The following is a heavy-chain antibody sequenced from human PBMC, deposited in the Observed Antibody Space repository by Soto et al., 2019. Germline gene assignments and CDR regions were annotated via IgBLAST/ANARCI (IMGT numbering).Heavy chain of an antibody. J-gene: IGHJ2*01. CDR2: IYYSGST. CDR1: GGSISSYY. Sequence: SETLSLTCTVSGGSISSYYWSWIRQPPGKGLEWIGNIYYSGSTNYNPSLKSRVTISVDTSKNQFSLKLSSVTAADTAVYYCARLLVKVRGVIGYFDLWGRGTLVTVSS. CDR3: ARLLVKVRGVIGYFDL. V-gene: IGHV4-59*08. D-gene: IGHD3-10*01.